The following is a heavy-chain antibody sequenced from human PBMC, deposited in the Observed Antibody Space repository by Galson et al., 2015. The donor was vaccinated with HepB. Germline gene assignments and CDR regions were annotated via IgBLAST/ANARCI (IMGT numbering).Heavy chain of an antibody. CDR2: IYYGGST. J-gene: IGHJ2*01. CDR3: ARLRIEGPTTRYFDL. D-gene: IGHD1-1*01. V-gene: IGHV4-59*08. Sequence: SETLSLTCTVSDGSISSNYWSWIRQAPGKGLDWIGFIYYGGSTNYSPSLRSRVTMSVDPSENQFSLRLSSVTAADTAVYYYARLRIEGPTTRYFDLWGRGTLVTVSS. CDR1: DGSISSNY.